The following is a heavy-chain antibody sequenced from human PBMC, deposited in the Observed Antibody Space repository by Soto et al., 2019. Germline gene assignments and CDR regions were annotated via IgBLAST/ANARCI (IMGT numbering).Heavy chain of an antibody. D-gene: IGHD1-1*01. J-gene: IGHJ4*02. CDR1: GFTFSSVA. V-gene: IGHV3-23*01. Sequence: LRLSCAASGFTFSSVAMAWVRQAPGKGLEWVSSITDSGGSTDYADSVKGRFTISRDNSRNTLYLQMNSLRADDTAVYYCAKLYWNPRYFDYWGQGTRVTVSS. CDR3: AKLYWNPRYFDY. CDR2: ITDSGGST.